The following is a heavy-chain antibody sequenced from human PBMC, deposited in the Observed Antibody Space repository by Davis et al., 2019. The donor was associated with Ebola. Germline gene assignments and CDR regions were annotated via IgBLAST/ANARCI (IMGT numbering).Heavy chain of an antibody. CDR1: GGSFSGYY. Sequence: MPSETLSLTCAVYGGSFSGYYWSWIRQPPGKGLEWIGEINHSGSTNYNPSLKSRVTISVDTSKNQFSLKLSSVTAADTAVYYCARDQGWDLRPDYWGQGTLVTVSS. J-gene: IGHJ4*02. V-gene: IGHV4-34*01. CDR3: ARDQGWDLRPDY. D-gene: IGHD1-26*01. CDR2: INHSGST.